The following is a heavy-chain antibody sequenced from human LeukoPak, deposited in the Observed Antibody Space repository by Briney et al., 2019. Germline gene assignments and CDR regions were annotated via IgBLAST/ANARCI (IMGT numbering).Heavy chain of an antibody. CDR3: AIMTSYGGNSYFDY. CDR1: GYSFSSYW. J-gene: IGHJ4*02. V-gene: IGHV5-51*01. D-gene: IGHD4-23*01. CDR2: VFPGASDT. Sequence: GESLKISCKGSGYSFSSYWIAWVRQMPGKGLEWMGIVFPGASDTRYSPSFQGQVTISADKSISTAYLQWSSLKASDTAMYYCAIMTSYGGNSYFDYWGQGTLVTVSS.